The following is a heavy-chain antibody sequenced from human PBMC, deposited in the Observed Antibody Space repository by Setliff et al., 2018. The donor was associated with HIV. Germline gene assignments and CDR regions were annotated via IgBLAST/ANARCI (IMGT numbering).Heavy chain of an antibody. J-gene: IGHJ4*02. CDR1: GYTFSNYD. Sequence: ASVKVSCKASGYTFSNYDINWVRQATGQGLEWMGWMNPNSGNTGYVQKFQGRVTITRNTSITTAYMELSSLRSEDTAVYYCARESRDIVATSPLDYWGQGTLVTVSS. V-gene: IGHV1-8*03. CDR3: ARESRDIVATSPLDY. CDR2: MNPNSGNT. D-gene: IGHD5-12*01.